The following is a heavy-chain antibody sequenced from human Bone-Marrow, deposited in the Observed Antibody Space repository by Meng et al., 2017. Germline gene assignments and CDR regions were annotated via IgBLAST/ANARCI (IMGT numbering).Heavy chain of an antibody. V-gene: IGHV5-51*01. CDR2: IYPGDSDT. Sequence: GESLKISCKGSGYSFTSYWIGWVRQMPGKGLEWMGIIYPGDSDTRYSPSFQGQVTISADKSISTAYLQWSSLKASDTAMYYCASSITMVRGQRAFDLWGQGTMVTVSS. CDR1: GYSFTSYW. D-gene: IGHD3-10*01. J-gene: IGHJ3*01. CDR3: ASSITMVRGQRAFDL.